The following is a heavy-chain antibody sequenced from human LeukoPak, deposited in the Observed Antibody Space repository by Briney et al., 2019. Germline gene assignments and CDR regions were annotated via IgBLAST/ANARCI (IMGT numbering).Heavy chain of an antibody. CDR3: AIRGRYYDFWSGIVDY. Sequence: GGSLRLSSAASGFTVSSNYVSWVRQAPGKGLEWVSVIYSGGSTYYADSVKGRFTISRDNSKNTLYLQMNSLRAEDTAVYYCAIRGRYYDFWSGIVDYWGQGTLVTVSS. V-gene: IGHV3-66*02. CDR1: GFTVSSNY. CDR2: IYSGGST. D-gene: IGHD3-3*01. J-gene: IGHJ4*02.